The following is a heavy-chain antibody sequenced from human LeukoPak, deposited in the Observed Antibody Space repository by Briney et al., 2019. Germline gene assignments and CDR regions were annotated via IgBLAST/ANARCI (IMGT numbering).Heavy chain of an antibody. CDR1: GFTFSTYG. D-gene: IGHD1-26*01. CDR3: AKEGVQAPTDWYFGL. J-gene: IGHJ2*01. Sequence: TGGSLRLSCAASGFTFSTYGMGWVRQAPGKGLEWVSGINDNAGTSTWYADSVKGRFTISRDNSKNTVYLQMNSLGAEDTAVYYCAKEGVQAPTDWYFGLWGRGTLVTVSS. V-gene: IGHV3-23*01. CDR2: INDNAGTST.